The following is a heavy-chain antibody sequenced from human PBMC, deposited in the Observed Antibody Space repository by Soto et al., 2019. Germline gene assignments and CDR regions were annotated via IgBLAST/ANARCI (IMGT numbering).Heavy chain of an antibody. J-gene: IGHJ5*02. CDR1: GFTFSSYA. CDR2: ISGSGGST. V-gene: IGHV3-23*01. D-gene: IGHD2-2*01. CDR3: AKNPDIVVVPAAPGPDNWFDP. Sequence: VGSLRLSCAASGFTFSSYAMSWVRQAPGKGLEWVSAISGSGGSTYYADSVKGRFTISRDNSKNTLYLQMNSLRAEDTAVYYCAKNPDIVVVPAAPGPDNWFDPWGQGTLVTVSS.